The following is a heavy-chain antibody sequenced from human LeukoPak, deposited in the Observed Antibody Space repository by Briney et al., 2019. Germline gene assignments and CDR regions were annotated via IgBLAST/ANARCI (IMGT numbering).Heavy chain of an antibody. Sequence: SETLSLTCAVSGGSIASSYWWTWVRQHPGKGLEWIGYIYYSGSTYYNPSLKSRVTISVDTSKNQFSLKLSSVTAADTAVYYCARVVKVGRGGYTYYFDYWGQGTLVTVSS. D-gene: IGHD5-24*01. CDR1: GGSIASSYW. CDR3: ARVVKVGRGGYTYYFDY. CDR2: IYYSGST. V-gene: IGHV4-31*11. J-gene: IGHJ4*02.